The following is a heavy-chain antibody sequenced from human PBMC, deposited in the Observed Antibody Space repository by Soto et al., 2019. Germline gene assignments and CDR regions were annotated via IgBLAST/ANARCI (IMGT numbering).Heavy chain of an antibody. J-gene: IGHJ4*02. CDR2: IKEDGSEK. CDR3: ARGGYKRFDY. V-gene: IGHV3-7*03. Sequence: VGSLRLSCAASGSTFSSYYMSWVRQAPGKGLEWVANIKEDGSEKYYVDSVKGRFTISRDNAKNSLFLQMDSLRAEDTAVYYCARGGYKRFDYWGQGTLVTVSS. CDR1: GSTFSSYY. D-gene: IGHD5-12*01.